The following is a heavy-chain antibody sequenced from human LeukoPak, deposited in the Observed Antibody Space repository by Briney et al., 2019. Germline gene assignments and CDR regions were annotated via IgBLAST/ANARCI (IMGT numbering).Heavy chain of an antibody. Sequence: SVKVSCKASGGTFSSYAISWVRQAPGQGLEWMGGIIPIFGTANYAQKFQGRVTITADESTSTAYMELSSLRSEDTAVYYCARALAYCGGDCFGWYFDLWGRGTLVTVSS. V-gene: IGHV1-69*13. CDR3: ARALAYCGGDCFGWYFDL. D-gene: IGHD2-21*02. CDR1: GGTFSSYA. CDR2: IIPIFGTA. J-gene: IGHJ2*01.